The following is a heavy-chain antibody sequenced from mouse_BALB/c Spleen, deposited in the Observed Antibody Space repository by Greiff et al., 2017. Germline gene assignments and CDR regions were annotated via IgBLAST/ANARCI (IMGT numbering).Heavy chain of an antibody. J-gene: IGHJ4*01. Sequence: LQQPGSELVRPGASVKLSCKASGYTFTSYWMHWVKQRPGQGLEWIGNIYPGSGSTNYDEKFKSKATLTVDTSSSTAYMQLSSLTSEDSAVYYCARRGDGYYFSYAMDYWGQGTSVTVSS. CDR1: GYTFTSYW. CDR3: ARRGDGYYFSYAMDY. CDR2: IYPGSGST. D-gene: IGHD2-3*01. V-gene: IGHV1S22*01.